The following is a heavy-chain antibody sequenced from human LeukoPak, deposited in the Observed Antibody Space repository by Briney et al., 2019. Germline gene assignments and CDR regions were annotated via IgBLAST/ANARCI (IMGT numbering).Heavy chain of an antibody. CDR2: IYYSGST. J-gene: IGHJ4*02. CDR1: GGSISSYY. Sequence: KSSETLSLTCTVSGGSISSYYWSWIQQPPGKGLEWIGYIYYSGSTNYNPSLKSRVTISVDTSKNQFSLKLSSVTAADTAVYYCARDLYSSGWFDYWGQGTLVTVSS. V-gene: IGHV4-59*01. CDR3: ARDLYSSGWFDY. D-gene: IGHD6-19*01.